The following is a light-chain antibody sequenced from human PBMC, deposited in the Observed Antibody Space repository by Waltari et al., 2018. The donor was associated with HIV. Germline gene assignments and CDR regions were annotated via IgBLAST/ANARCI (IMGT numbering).Light chain of an antibody. CDR3: QQYGDWPPMYT. Sequence: EITMTQSPATLSVSPGESVTLSCRSSQFVNTSLAWYQQKPGQAPRLLIYDASTRATGVPARFISSGSGTEFTLTISSVQSEDSAVYHCQQYGDWPPMYTFGQGTKLEIK. J-gene: IGKJ2*01. CDR1: QFVNTS. V-gene: IGKV3-15*01. CDR2: DAS.